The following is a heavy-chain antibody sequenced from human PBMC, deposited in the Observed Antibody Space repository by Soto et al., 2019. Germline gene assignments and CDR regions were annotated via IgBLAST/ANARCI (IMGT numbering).Heavy chain of an antibody. CDR3: AHSAYYYDSSGYYSDWFDP. V-gene: IGHV2-5*01. J-gene: IGHJ5*02. CDR2: IYWNDDK. D-gene: IGHD3-22*01. CDR1: GFSLSTSGVG. Sequence: QITLKESGPTLVNPTQPLTLTCTFSGFSLSTSGVGVGWIRQPPGKALEWLALIYWNDDKRYSPSLKSRLTNTKDTAKNQVVLRMTNRDPVDTATYSGAHSAYYYDSSGYYSDWFDPWGEGTLVTVSS.